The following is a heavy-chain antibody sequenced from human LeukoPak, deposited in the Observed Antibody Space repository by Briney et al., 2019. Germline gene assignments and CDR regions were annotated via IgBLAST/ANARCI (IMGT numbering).Heavy chain of an antibody. J-gene: IGHJ4*02. CDR3: ARTGYYDFWSGPRYYFDY. CDR1: GFPFSTYS. V-gene: IGHV3-48*01. Sequence: GGSLRLSCVTSGFPFSTYSMNWVRQAPGKGLEWLSYITSTSDTIYYADSVKGRFTISRDTSKNTLFLQMNSLRAEDTAVYYCARTGYYDFWSGPRYYFDYWGQGTLVTVSS. CDR2: ITSTSDTI. D-gene: IGHD3-3*01.